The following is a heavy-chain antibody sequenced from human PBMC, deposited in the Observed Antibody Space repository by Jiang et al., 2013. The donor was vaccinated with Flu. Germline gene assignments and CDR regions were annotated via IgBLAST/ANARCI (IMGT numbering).Heavy chain of an antibody. J-gene: IGHJ6*02. Sequence: YGPGLVKPSGTLSLTCAVSGGSISSSNWWSWVRQPPGKGLEWIGEIYHSGSTNYNPSLKSRVTISVDKSKNQFSLKLSSVTAADTAVYYCARGECSGGSCLDYYYYGMDVVGPRDHGHRLL. V-gene: IGHV4-4*02. CDR3: ARGECSGGSCLDYYYYGMDV. D-gene: IGHD2-15*01. CDR1: GGSISSSNW. CDR2: IYHSGST.